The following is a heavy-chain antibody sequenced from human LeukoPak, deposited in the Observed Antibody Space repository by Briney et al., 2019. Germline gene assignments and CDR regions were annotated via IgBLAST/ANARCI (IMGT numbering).Heavy chain of an antibody. D-gene: IGHD3-10*01. CDR1: GYTFTSYG. J-gene: IGHJ6*03. V-gene: IGHV1-18*01. CDR2: ISAYNGNT. Sequence: ASVKVSCKASGYTFTSYGISWVRQAPGQGLEWMGWISAYNGNTNYAQKLQGRVTMTTDTSTSTAYMELRSLRSDDTAVYYCARVRYYGSGSLHSYYYYMDVWGKGTTVTVSS. CDR3: ARVRYYGSGSLHSYYYYMDV.